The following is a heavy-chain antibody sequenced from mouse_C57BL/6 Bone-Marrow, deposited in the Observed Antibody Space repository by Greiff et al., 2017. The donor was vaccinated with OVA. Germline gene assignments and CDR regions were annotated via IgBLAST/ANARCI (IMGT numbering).Heavy chain of an antibody. J-gene: IGHJ4*01. CDR3: ARKFDGYTGGYAMDY. D-gene: IGHD2-3*01. CDR1: GFTFSDYG. CDR2: ISSGSSTI. V-gene: IGHV5-17*01. Sequence: EVHLVESGGGLVKPGGSLKLSCAASGFTFSDYGMHWVRLAPETGLEWVAYISSGSSTIYYADPVKGRFPISRDNDKKTLFLQMTSLRSEDTAMYYCARKFDGYTGGYAMDYWGQGTSVTVSS.